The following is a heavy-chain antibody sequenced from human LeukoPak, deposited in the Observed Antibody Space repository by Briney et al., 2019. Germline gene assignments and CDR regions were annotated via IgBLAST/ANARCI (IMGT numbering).Heavy chain of an antibody. Sequence: AGSLRLSCAASGFTLSSYTMGWVRQAPGKGLEWVSTISSGGSTYYPDSMKGRFTISRDNSKNTLYLQMNSLRGEDTAVYYCAKGGVMGARETDYWGQGTLVTVSS. D-gene: IGHD2-8*01. CDR2: ISSGGST. J-gene: IGHJ4*02. V-gene: IGHV3-23*01. CDR3: AKGGVMGARETDY. CDR1: GFTLSSYT.